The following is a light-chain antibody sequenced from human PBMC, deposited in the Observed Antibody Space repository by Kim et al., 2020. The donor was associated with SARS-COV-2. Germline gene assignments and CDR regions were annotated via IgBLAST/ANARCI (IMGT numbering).Light chain of an antibody. CDR2: GNS. V-gene: IGLV1-40*01. CDR1: ISTIGAGYD. Sequence: RVTNSCTGRISTIGAGYDVHWYQHLPATAPKLLIYGNSNRPSGVPDRFSGSKSDTSASLAITGLQAEDEADYYCQSYDNSLSGYVFGSGTKVTVL. CDR3: QSYDNSLSGYV. J-gene: IGLJ1*01.